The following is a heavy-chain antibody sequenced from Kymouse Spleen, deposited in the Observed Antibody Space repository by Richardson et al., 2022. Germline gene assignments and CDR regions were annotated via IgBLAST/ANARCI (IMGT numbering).Heavy chain of an antibody. D-gene: IGHD3-10*01. CDR2: IYYSGST. J-gene: IGHJ6*02. CDR1: GGSISSGGYY. CDR3: ARSYYYGSGSYYLYYGMDV. V-gene: IGHV4-31*03. Sequence: QVQLQESGPGLVKPSQTLSLTCTVSGGSISSGGYYWSWIRQHPGKGLEWIGYIYYSGSTYYNPSLKSRVTISVDTSKNQFSLKLSSVTAADTAVYYCARSYYYGSGSYYLYYGMDVWGQGTTVTVSS.